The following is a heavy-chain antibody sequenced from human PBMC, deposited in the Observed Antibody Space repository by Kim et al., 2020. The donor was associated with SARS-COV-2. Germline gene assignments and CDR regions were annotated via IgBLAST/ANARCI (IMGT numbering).Heavy chain of an antibody. CDR1: GFTFSSYW. CDR2: INSDGSST. CDR3: ARACDGIRGYYYYGMDV. V-gene: IGHV3-74*01. D-gene: IGHD1-20*01. Sequence: GGSLRLSCAASGFTFSSYWMHWVRQAPGKGLVWVSRINSDGSSTSYADSVKGRFTISRDNAKNTLYLQMNSLRAEDTAVYYCARACDGIRGYYYYGMDVWGQGTTVTVSS. J-gene: IGHJ6*02.